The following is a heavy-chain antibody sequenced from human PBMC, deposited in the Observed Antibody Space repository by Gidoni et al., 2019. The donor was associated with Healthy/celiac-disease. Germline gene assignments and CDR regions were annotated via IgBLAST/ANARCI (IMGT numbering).Heavy chain of an antibody. D-gene: IGHD2-2*02. V-gene: IGHV3-74*01. CDR2: INSDGSST. Sequence: GGSLRLSCAASGFTFSSYWMHWVRQAPGKGLVWVSRINSDGSSTSYADSVKGRFTISRENAKNTLYLQMNSLRAEDTAVYYCVRGGADCSSTSCYRGKTNYYYYYGMDVWGQGTTVTVSS. CDR1: GFTFSSYW. CDR3: VRGGADCSSTSCYRGKTNYYYYYGMDV. J-gene: IGHJ6*02.